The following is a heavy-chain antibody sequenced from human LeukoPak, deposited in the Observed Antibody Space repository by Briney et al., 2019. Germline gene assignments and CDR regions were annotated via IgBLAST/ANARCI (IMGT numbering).Heavy chain of an antibody. J-gene: IGHJ6*03. Sequence: GESLKISCKGSGYSFTSYWIGWVRQMPGKGLEWMGIIYPGDSDTRYRPSFQGQVTISADKSISTAYLQWSSLKASDTAMYYCARLYDILTGSDLRPGNYYYYMDVWGKGTTVIVSS. CDR1: GYSFTSYW. D-gene: IGHD3-9*01. CDR3: ARLYDILTGSDLRPGNYYYYMDV. V-gene: IGHV5-51*01. CDR2: IYPGDSDT.